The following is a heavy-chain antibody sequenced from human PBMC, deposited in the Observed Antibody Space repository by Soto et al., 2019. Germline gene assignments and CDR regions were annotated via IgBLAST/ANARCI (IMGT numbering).Heavy chain of an antibody. CDR3: ARGGPPYYYYYYMDV. D-gene: IGHD5-12*01. V-gene: IGHV3-74*01. CDR2: INSDGSST. CDR1: GFTFSSYW. J-gene: IGHJ6*03. Sequence: EVQLVEFGGGLVQPGGSLRLSCAASGFTFSSYWMHWVRQAPGKGLVWVSRINSDGSSTSYADSVKGRFTISRDNAKNTLYLQMNSLRAEDTAVYYCARGGPPYYYYYYMDVWGKGTTVTVSS.